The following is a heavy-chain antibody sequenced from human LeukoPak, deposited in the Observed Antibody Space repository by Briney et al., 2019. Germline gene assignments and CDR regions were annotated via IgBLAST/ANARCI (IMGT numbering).Heavy chain of an antibody. CDR2: ISYDGSNK. CDR3: ARDQYYYDSSGPMGDY. J-gene: IGHJ4*02. Sequence: PGGSLRLSCAASGFTFSNSWMNWVRQAPGKGLEWVAVISYDGSNKHYADSVKGRFTISRDNSKNTLYLQMNSLRAEDTAVYYCARDQYYYDSSGPMGDYWGQGTLVTVSS. V-gene: IGHV3-30-3*01. CDR1: GFTFSNSW. D-gene: IGHD3-22*01.